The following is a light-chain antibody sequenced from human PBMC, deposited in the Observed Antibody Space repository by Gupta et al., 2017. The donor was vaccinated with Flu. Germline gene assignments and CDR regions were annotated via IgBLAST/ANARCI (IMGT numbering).Light chain of an antibody. Sequence: SVTISCSGSSSNIGNNFVSWYQQLPGTAPKLLIYANDQRPSGIPDRFSGSKSGTSAALAISGLRAEDEADYYCATWDGTLSAWVFGGGTKLTVL. J-gene: IGLJ3*02. V-gene: IGLV1-47*01. CDR2: AND. CDR3: ATWDGTLSAWV. CDR1: SSNIGNNF.